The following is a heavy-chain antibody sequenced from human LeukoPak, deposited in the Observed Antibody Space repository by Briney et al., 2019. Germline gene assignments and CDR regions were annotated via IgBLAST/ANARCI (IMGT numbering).Heavy chain of an antibody. D-gene: IGHD1-26*01. J-gene: IGHJ4*02. CDR3: ARAPVWGFDY. CDR1: GYSISSGYY. V-gene: IGHV4-38-2*01. CDR2: IYHSGTT. Sequence: SETLSLTCAVSGYSISSGYYWGWIRQPPGKGLEWIGSIYHSGTTYYNPSLKSRVTMSVDTSKNQFSLKLSSVTAADTAVYYCARAPVWGFDYWGQGTLVTVSS.